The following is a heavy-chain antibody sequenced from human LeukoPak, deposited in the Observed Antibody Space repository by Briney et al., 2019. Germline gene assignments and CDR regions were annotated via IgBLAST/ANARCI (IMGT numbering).Heavy chain of an antibody. CDR3: TRRIDILTGYGDLYFDY. V-gene: IGHV3-73*01. CDR2: IRSKANSYAT. J-gene: IGHJ4*02. D-gene: IGHD3-9*01. Sequence: GGSLKLSCAASGFTFSGSAMHWVRQASGKGLEWVGRIRSKANSYATAYAASVKGRFTISRDDSKNTAYLQMNSLKTEDTAVYYCTRRIDILTGYGDLYFDYWGQGTLVTVSS. CDR1: GFTFSGSA.